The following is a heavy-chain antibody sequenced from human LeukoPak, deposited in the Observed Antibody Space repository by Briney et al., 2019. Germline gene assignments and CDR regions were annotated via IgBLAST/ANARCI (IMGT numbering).Heavy chain of an antibody. CDR3: AKDPRRWELGDY. V-gene: IGHV3-74*01. D-gene: IGHD1-26*01. Sequence: PGGSLRLSCAASGFTFSSYWMHWVRQVPGKGLVWVSRINSDGSSTSYADSVKGRFTISRDNAKNTLYVQMNSLRAEDTAVYYCAKDPRRWELGDYWGQGTLVTVSS. CDR2: INSDGSST. CDR1: GFTFSSYW. J-gene: IGHJ4*02.